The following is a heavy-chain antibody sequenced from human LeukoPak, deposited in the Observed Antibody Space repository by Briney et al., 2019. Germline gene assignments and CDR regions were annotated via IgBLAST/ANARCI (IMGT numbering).Heavy chain of an antibody. J-gene: IGHJ4*02. CDR1: GGSFSGYY. D-gene: IGHD6-13*01. CDR3: ARANRSAGTGFSDY. Sequence: SETLSLTCAVYGGSFSGYYWSWIRQPPGKGLEWIGEINHSGSTNYNPSLKSRVTISVDTSKNQFYLKLSSVTAADTAVYYCARANRSAGTGFSDYWGQGTLVTVSS. CDR2: INHSGST. V-gene: IGHV4-34*01.